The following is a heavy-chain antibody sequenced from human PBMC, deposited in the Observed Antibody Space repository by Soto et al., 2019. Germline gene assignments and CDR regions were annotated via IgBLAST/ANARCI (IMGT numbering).Heavy chain of an antibody. V-gene: IGHV2-5*02. D-gene: IGHD6-19*01. CDR2: IYLDDDK. J-gene: IGHJ4*02. CDR1: GFSLSTTRVA. Sequence: QITLKESGPTLVKPTQTLTLTCTFSGFSLSTTRVAVGWIRQPPGKALEWLALIYLDDDKRYSPFLKSRHTITKDPSKNQVVLTLTSMDPVDTATYYCAHSVVAGLGYYCDYWGQGTLVTVSS. CDR3: AHSVVAGLGYYCDY.